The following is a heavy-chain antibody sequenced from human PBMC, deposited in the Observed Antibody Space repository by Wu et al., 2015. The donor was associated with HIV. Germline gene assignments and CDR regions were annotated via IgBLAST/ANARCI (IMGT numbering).Heavy chain of an antibody. CDR2: INPSGDST. D-gene: IGHD3-10*01. V-gene: IGHV1-46*03. CDR1: GYIFTSYY. J-gene: IGHJ4*02. CDR3: ARRPLLWFGELSY. Sequence: QVQLVQSGAEVKKPGASVKVSCEASGYIFTSYYMHWVRQAPGQGLEWMGRINPSGDSTSYAQKFQGRVTMTRDTSTSTVYMELNSLRSEDTAVYYCARRPLLWFGELSYWGQGTLVTVSS.